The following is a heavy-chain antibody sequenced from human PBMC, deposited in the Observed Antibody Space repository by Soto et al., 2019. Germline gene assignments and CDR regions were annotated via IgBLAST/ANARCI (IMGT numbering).Heavy chain of an antibody. V-gene: IGHV4-59*01. Sequence: PSETLCLTFTVSGGSMSSNYWTLIRQSPETGLEWIGYIYYTGSTKYNPSLKSRVTISLDRSQTQFSLRLTSVTSADTAIYYRARGGSYGDFFDSWGQGAEVTVSS. CDR1: GGSMSSNY. CDR2: IYYTGST. D-gene: IGHD4-17*01. J-gene: IGHJ4*02. CDR3: ARGGSYGDFFDS.